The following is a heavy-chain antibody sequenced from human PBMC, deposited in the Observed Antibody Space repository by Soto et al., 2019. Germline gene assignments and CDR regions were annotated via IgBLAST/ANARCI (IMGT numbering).Heavy chain of an antibody. CDR3: ARRTDYVWSIFVQWCFGC. CDR2: GYYSGST. V-gene: IGHV4-59*11. CDR1: GTSMSGHF. J-gene: IGHJ3*01. Sequence: SETLSLTCTVSGTSMSGHFWSWMRQPPGEGLEWIGYGYYSGSTLYNPSLKSRVTISLDTSKNHFSLRPNSVTSADTAVYYCARRTDYVWSIFVQWCFGCRGQGPMVTVSS. D-gene: IGHD3-16*01.